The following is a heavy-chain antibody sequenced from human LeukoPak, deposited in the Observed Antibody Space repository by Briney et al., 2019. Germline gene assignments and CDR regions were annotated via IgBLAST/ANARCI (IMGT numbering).Heavy chain of an antibody. J-gene: IGHJ6*02. CDR3: ARERGGILTSIGYYYYGMDV. CDR2: IYYSGST. D-gene: IGHD3-9*01. Sequence: SETLSLTCTVSGVSISSGDYYWGWIRQPPGKGLEWIRYIYYSGSTYYNPSLKSRVTISVDTSKNQFSLKLSSVTAADTAVYYCARERGGILTSIGYYYYGMDVWGQGTTVTVSS. CDR1: GVSISSGDYY. V-gene: IGHV4-30-4*01.